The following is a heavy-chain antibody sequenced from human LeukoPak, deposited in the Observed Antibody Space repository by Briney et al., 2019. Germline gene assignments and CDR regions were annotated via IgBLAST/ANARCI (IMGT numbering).Heavy chain of an antibody. J-gene: IGHJ4*02. V-gene: IGHV1-2*02. D-gene: IGHD3-10*01. CDR2: INPNSGGT. Sequence: ASVRVSCKASGYTFTVYYMHWVRQAPGQGLGWMGWINPNSGGTNYSQKFQSRVTMTRDTSISTAYMELSRLRSDDTAVYYCASDQTSPSSLLWFGELSQGYFDYWGQGTLVTVSS. CDR3: ASDQTSPSSLLWFGELSQGYFDY. CDR1: GYTFTVYY.